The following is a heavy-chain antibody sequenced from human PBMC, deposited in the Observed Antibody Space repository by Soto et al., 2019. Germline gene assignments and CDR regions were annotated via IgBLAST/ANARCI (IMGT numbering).Heavy chain of an antibody. J-gene: IGHJ4*02. Sequence: TSETLSLTCSVSGDSINSDNYYWGWIRQPPGKGLEWIGSIYYRGNTYYNPSLKTRVTISLDKSKSQFSLKLNSVTAADSAFYFFARLEGLATISYYFDYWGRGTLVTVSS. CDR3: ARLEGLATISYYFDY. CDR2: IYYRGNT. CDR1: GDSINSDNYY. V-gene: IGHV4-39*01. D-gene: IGHD3-9*01.